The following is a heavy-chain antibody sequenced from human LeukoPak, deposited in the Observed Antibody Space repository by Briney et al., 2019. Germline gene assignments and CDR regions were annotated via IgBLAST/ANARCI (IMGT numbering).Heavy chain of an antibody. CDR2: ISGSDGSTT. CDR3: ARDRVYDSSGYYYGPPVY. Sequence: GGSLRLSCAASGFTFNIYAMSWVRQAPGKGLEWVSVISGSDGSTTYYADSVKGRFTISRDNSKNTLYLQMNSLRAEDTAVYYCARDRVYDSSGYYYGPPVYWGQGTLVTVSS. V-gene: IGHV3-23*01. CDR1: GFTFNIYA. D-gene: IGHD3-22*01. J-gene: IGHJ4*02.